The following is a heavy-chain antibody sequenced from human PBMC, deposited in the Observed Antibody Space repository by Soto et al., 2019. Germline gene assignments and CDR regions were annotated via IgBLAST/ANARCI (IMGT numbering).Heavy chain of an antibody. CDR2: IIPIFGTA. V-gene: IGHV1-69*13. CDR1: GGTFSSYA. D-gene: IGHD5-12*01. Sequence: SVKVSCKDSGGTFSSYAISWVRQAPGQGLEWMGGIIPIFGTANYAQKFQGRVTITADESTSTAYMELSSLRSEDTAVYYCARGSGYEYYFDYWGQGTLVTVSS. J-gene: IGHJ4*02. CDR3: ARGSGYEYYFDY.